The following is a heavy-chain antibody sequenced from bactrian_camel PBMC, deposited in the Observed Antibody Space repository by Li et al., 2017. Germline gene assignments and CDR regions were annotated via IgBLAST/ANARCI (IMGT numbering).Heavy chain of an antibody. CDR2: ITSGGSST. CDR1: GFTFGDYC. J-gene: IGHJ4*01. CDR3: TKCPLRGSYSDTFKY. D-gene: IGHD2*01. Sequence: VQLVESGGGLVQPGGSLRLSCAASGFTFGDYCMNWYRQGPGKGLEWVSGITSGGSSTYYTDSVKGRFTISRDNAKNTLYLQLNSLKPEDTAMYYCTKCPLRGSYSDTFKYRGQGTQVTVS. V-gene: IGHV3S40*01.